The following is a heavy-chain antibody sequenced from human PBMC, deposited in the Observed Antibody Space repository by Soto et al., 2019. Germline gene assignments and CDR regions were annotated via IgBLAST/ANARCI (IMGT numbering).Heavy chain of an antibody. J-gene: IGHJ4*02. CDR2: INAGNGNT. Sequence: ASVKVSCKASGYTFTSYAMHWVRQAPGQRLEWMGWINAGNGNTKYSQKFQSRVTITRDTSASTAYMELSSLRSEDTAVDYCARDYGGTTPVFDYWGQGTLVTVSS. CDR3: ARDYGGTTPVFDY. D-gene: IGHD1-1*01. V-gene: IGHV1-3*01. CDR1: GYTFTSYA.